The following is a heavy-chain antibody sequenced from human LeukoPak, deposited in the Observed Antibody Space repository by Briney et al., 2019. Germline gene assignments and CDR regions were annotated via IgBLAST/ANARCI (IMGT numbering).Heavy chain of an antibody. Sequence: TGGSLRLSCAASGFTFSSYSMTWVRQAPGKGLEWVSYISSSSSTIYYADSVKGRFTISRDNAKNSLYLQMNSLRAEDTAVYYCAITGGNIVVVVAAGAWDAFDIWGQGTMVTVSS. V-gene: IGHV3-48*04. CDR3: AITGGNIVVVVAAGAWDAFDI. D-gene: IGHD2-15*01. J-gene: IGHJ3*02. CDR1: GFTFSSYS. CDR2: ISSSSSTI.